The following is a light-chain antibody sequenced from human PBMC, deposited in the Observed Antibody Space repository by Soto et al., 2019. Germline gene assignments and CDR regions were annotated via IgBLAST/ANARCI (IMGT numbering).Light chain of an antibody. CDR3: ASWDDSLNGLL. J-gene: IGLJ3*02. CDR2: LNN. CDR1: SSNIGGNF. Sequence: QSVLTQPPSASGTPGQRVTISCSGSSSNIGGNFVYWHRHLPGTSPKLIMFLNNQRPSGVPDRFSGSKSGTSASLAISGLRSEDEGDYYCASWDDSLNGLLFGGGTKLTVL. V-gene: IGLV1-47*01.